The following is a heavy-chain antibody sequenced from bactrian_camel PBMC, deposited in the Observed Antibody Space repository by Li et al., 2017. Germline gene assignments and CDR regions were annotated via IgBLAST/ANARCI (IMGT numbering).Heavy chain of an antibody. Sequence: QLVESGGGSVQAGVSLRLSCVTSGFTESGNYVAWIRQAPGKGREGVASIYTGTDRTYYADSVKGRVAIWQDNAKNTIYLQMNNLKPEDTAMYYCAADAGTGGGWCSLSQNYPYWGRGTQVTVS. V-gene: IGHV3S28*01. CDR3: AADAGTGGGWCSLSQNYPY. D-gene: IGHD1*01. CDR2: IYTGTDRT. J-gene: IGHJ4*01. CDR1: GFTESGNY.